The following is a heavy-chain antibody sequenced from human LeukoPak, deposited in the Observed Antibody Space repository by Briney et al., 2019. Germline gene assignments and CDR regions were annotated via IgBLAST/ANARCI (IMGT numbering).Heavy chain of an antibody. CDR3: ARVQSGCGSTSCYDAYSFDS. D-gene: IGHD2-2*01. V-gene: IGHV3-7*03. CDR1: GFTFSNFW. J-gene: IGHJ4*02. CDR2: IKQDGSEK. Sequence: GGSLRLSCAASGFTFSNFWMSWVRQAPGKGLEWVANIKQDGSEKYYVDSVKGRFTISRDNAKNSLYLQMISLRPDDTAVYYCARVQSGCGSTSCYDAYSFDSWGRGTLSPSP.